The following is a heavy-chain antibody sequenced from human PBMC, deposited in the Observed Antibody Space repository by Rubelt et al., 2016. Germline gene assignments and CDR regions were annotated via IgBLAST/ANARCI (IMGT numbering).Heavy chain of an antibody. V-gene: IGHV4-39*01. CDR1: GGSISSSTYY. CDR2: IYYSEST. Sequence: QLQLQESGPGLVKPSETLSLTCTVSGGSISSSTYYWGWIRQPPGKGLEWIGTIYYSESTYYNPSLKSRLTISVETSNNQFSLKLSSVTAADTAVYYCARQEEAFDIWGQGTMVTVSS. J-gene: IGHJ3*02. CDR3: ARQEEAFDI.